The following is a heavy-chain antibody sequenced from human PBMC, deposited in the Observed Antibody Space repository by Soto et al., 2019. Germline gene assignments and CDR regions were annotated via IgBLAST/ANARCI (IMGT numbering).Heavy chain of an antibody. CDR3: ARGGPVAGTRWFDP. J-gene: IGHJ5*02. Sequence: PSETLSLTCAVSGGSISSGGYSWSWIRQPPGKGLEWIGYIYHSGSTYCNPSLKSRVTISVDRSKNQFSLSSLRSEDTAVYYCARGGPVAGTRWFDPWGQGTLVTVSS. V-gene: IGHV4-30-2*01. D-gene: IGHD6-19*01. CDR1: GGSISSGGYS. CDR2: IYHSGST.